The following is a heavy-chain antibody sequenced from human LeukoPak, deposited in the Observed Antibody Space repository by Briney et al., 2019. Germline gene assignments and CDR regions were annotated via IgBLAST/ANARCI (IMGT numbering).Heavy chain of an antibody. J-gene: IGHJ5*02. V-gene: IGHV4-38-2*02. CDR2: VSYSGST. CDR3: ARHNYYHFWSTLNWFDP. CDR1: GSSIRDNYY. Sequence: PSETLSLTCTIIGSSIRDNYYWGWIRRPPGKGLEWIGSVSYSGSTYYNPSLKSRVILSVDTSNNIFSLKLRSVTAADTAVYYCARHNYYHFWSTLNWFDPWGQGALVTVSS. D-gene: IGHD3-3*01.